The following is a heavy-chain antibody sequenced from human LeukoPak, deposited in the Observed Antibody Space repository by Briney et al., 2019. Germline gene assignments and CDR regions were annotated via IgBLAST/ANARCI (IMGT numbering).Heavy chain of an antibody. Sequence: SETLSLTCTVSGGSISSSSYYWGWIRQPPGRGLEWIGSIYYSGSTYYNPSLKSRVTISVDPSKNQFSLRLSSVTAADTAVYYCARHSGYSYGYAYYYYYMDVWGKGTTVTVSS. D-gene: IGHD5-18*01. J-gene: IGHJ6*03. V-gene: IGHV4-39*01. CDR1: GGSISSSSYY. CDR3: ARHSGYSYGYAYYYYYMDV. CDR2: IYYSGST.